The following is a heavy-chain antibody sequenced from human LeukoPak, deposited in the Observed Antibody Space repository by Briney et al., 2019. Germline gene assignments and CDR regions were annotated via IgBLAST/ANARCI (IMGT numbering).Heavy chain of an antibody. CDR2: MNPNSGNT. D-gene: IGHD6-6*01. CDR3: ARGSRRAPKKSIAARPYYYYYYMDV. V-gene: IGHV1-8*03. CDR1: GYTFTSYD. Sequence: ASVKVSCKASGYTFTSYDINWVRQATGQGLEWMGWMNPNSGNTGYAQKFQGRVTITRNTSISTAYMELSSLRSEDTAVYYCARGSRRAPKKSIAARPYYYYYYMDVWGKGTTVTVSS. J-gene: IGHJ6*03.